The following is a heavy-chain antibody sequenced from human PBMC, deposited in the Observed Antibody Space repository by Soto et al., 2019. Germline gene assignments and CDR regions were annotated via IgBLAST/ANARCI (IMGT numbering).Heavy chain of an antibody. CDR3: ARGLRFPPYYYGMDV. CDR1: GFSLSDYW. D-gene: IGHD3-3*01. CDR2: VSVNGRDT. J-gene: IGHJ6*02. V-gene: IGHV3-74*03. Sequence: GGSLRLSCAASGFSLSDYWMHWVRQVPGKGLLWVSRVSVNGRDTTYADSVKGRFTISRDNAKNTLYLQMNSLRAEDTAVYYCARGLRFPPYYYGMDVWGQGTTVTVSS.